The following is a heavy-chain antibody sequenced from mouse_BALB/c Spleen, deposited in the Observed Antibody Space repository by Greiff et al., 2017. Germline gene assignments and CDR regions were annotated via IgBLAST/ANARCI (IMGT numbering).Heavy chain of an antibody. D-gene: IGHD2-1*01. CDR1: GFTFSDYF. CDR3: ARVWYY. J-gene: IGHJ3*01. Sequence: EVMLVESGGGLVKPGGSLKLSCAASGFTFSDYFMYWVRQTPEKRLEWVATISDGGSYTYYPDSVKGRFTISRDNAKNNLYLQMSSLKSEDTAMCYYARVWYYWGQGTLVTVSA. V-gene: IGHV5-4*02. CDR2: ISDGGSYT.